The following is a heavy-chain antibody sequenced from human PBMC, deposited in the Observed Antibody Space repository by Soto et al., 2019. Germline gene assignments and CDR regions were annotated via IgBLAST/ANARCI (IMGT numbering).Heavy chain of an antibody. J-gene: IGHJ4*02. D-gene: IGHD2-2*01. V-gene: IGHV3-11*01. Sequence: GGCLRLSCTASGFTFSDYYMSWIRQAPGKGLEWVSYISGSGSNIYYADSVKGRFTISRDNAKNSLYLQMNSLRAEDTAVYYCARSSVKDIVVVPAAELDYWGQGTLVTVSS. CDR1: GFTFSDYY. CDR2: ISGSGSNI. CDR3: ARSSVKDIVVVPAAELDY.